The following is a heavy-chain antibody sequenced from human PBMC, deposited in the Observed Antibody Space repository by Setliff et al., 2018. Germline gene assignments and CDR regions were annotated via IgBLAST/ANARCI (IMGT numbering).Heavy chain of an antibody. V-gene: IGHV1-18*01. Sequence: ASVKVSCKASGYTFTSYGISWVRQAPGQGLEWMGWISTYNGDTDYAQKLQDRLTMTTDTSKSTAYMELRSLTSDDSAFYYCARAPSVELVTIRTNSWFTYWGQGTLVTVSS. J-gene: IGHJ4*02. CDR3: ARAPSVELVTIRTNSWFTY. CDR2: ISTYNGDT. D-gene: IGHD5-18*01. CDR1: GYTFTSYG.